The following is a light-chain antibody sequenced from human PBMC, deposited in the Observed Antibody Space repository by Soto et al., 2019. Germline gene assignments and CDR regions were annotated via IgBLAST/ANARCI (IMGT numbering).Light chain of an antibody. CDR3: SSYTLRNTLVL. J-gene: IGLJ3*02. Sequence: QSVLTQPASVSGSRGQSITIYCTGTSSDVGGYNFVSWYQQHPGKAPRLIIYEVSSRPSGVSYRFSGSKSGNTASLTISGLQAEDEADYSCSSYTLRNTLVLFGGGTKLTVL. CDR1: SSDVGGYNF. V-gene: IGLV2-14*01. CDR2: EVS.